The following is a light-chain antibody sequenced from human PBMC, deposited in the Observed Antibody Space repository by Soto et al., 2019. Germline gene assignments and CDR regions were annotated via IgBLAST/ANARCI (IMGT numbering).Light chain of an antibody. CDR2: DTS. J-gene: IGKJ4*01. CDR3: EHYNDLPLT. V-gene: IGKV3-15*01. Sequence: RGTLSASTMEGVXLSCRASQRIGDTLAWYQDKPGQTPRLLIYDTSTRATGVPARFSRSRSGPEFTLTINSLQSEDFAIYYCEHYNDLPLTFGGGSKLDI. CDR1: QRIGDT.